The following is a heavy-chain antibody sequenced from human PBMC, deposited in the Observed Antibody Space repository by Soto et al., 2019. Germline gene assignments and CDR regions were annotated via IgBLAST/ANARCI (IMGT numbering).Heavy chain of an antibody. J-gene: IGHJ6*02. CDR1: GYSFTSYW. Sequence: GESLKISCKGSGYSFTSYWISWVRQMPGKGLEWMGRIDPSDSYTNYSPSFQGHVTISADKSISTAYLQWSSLKDSDTAMYYCARAAAAGTVDYYYYYGMDVWGQGTTVTVSS. CDR2: IDPSDSYT. CDR3: ARAAAAGTVDYYYYYGMDV. D-gene: IGHD6-13*01. V-gene: IGHV5-10-1*01.